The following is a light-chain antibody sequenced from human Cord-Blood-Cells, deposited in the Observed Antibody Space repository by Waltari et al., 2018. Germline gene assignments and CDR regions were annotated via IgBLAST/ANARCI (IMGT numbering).Light chain of an antibody. CDR3: QQSYSTPFT. CDR1: QSISSY. J-gene: IGKJ4*01. V-gene: IGKV1-39*01. CDR2: AAS. Sequence: IQMTQSPSSLSASVGDRFTITCRASQSISSYLNWYQQKPGKAPKLLIYAASSLQSGVPSRFSGSGSGTDFTLTISSLQPEDFATYYCQQSYSTPFTFGGGTKVEIK.